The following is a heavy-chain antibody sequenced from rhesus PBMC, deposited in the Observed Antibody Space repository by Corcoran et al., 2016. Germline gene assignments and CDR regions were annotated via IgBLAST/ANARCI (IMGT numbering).Heavy chain of an antibody. CDR2: INGDTGAT. Sequence: QVQLQESGPGLVKPSETLSLTCAVSGASISSYWWTWIRQPPGKGLEYIVEINGDTGATYYNPSRKSRVTISKDASKNQFSLKLSSVSAADTALYYCTSGWNIGEYGLGTWGQGVVVVVSS. V-gene: IGHV4-80*01. CDR1: GASISSYW. D-gene: IGHD1-20*01. J-gene: IGHJ6*01. CDR3: TSGWNIGEYGLGT.